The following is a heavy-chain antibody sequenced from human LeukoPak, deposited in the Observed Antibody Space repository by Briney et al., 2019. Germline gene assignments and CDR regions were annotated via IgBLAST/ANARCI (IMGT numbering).Heavy chain of an antibody. Sequence: SETLSLTCTVSGGSISSYYWSWIRQPPGKGLEWIGYIYYSGSTNYNPSLKSRVTISVDTSKDQFSLKLSSVAAADTAVYFCATNRAGTYDRPFDIWGQGTMVTVSS. CDR3: ATNRAGTYDRPFDI. CDR2: IYYSGST. J-gene: IGHJ3*02. D-gene: IGHD1-26*01. CDR1: GGSISSYY. V-gene: IGHV4-59*01.